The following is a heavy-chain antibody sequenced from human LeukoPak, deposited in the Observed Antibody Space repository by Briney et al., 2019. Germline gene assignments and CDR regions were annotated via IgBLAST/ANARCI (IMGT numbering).Heavy chain of an antibody. D-gene: IGHD5-12*01. CDR2: INSDGSST. Sequence: GGSLRLSCAASGFTFSSYWMHWVRQAPGKGLVWVSRINSDGSSTSYADSVKGRFTISRDNAKNSLYLQMNSLRAEDTAVYYCASTSRFGGYDSFYMDVWGKGTTVTISS. V-gene: IGHV3-74*01. J-gene: IGHJ6*03. CDR1: GFTFSSYW. CDR3: ASTSRFGGYDSFYMDV.